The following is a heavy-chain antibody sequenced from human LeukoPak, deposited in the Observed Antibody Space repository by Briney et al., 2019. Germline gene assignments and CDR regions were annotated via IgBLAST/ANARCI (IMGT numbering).Heavy chain of an antibody. CDR3: ARENPSGYYNRPIDY. Sequence: PSETLSLTCTVSGASISSYYWSWIRQPPGKGLEWIGDIYYSGSIKYNPSLKSRVTLSVDTSKNQFSLKLSSVTAADTAIYYCARENPSGYYNRPIDYWGQGTLVTVSS. D-gene: IGHD3-22*01. J-gene: IGHJ4*02. CDR1: GASISSYY. CDR2: IYYSGSI. V-gene: IGHV4-59*01.